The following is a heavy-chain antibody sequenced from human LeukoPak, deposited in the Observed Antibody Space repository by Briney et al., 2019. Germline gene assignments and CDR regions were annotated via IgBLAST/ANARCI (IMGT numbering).Heavy chain of an antibody. CDR1: GGSISSYY. J-gene: IGHJ4*02. Sequence: PSETLSLTCTVSGGSISSYYWSWIRQPAGKGLEGIGRIYTSGSTNYNPSLTSRVTMSVDTSKNQFSLKLSSVTAADTAVYYCAKERGIGGTNTFDNWGQGTLVTVSS. CDR3: AKERGIGGTNTFDN. CDR2: IYTSGST. V-gene: IGHV4-4*07. D-gene: IGHD1-1*01.